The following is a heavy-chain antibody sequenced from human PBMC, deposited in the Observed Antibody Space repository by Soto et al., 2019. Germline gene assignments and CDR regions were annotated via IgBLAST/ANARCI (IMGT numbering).Heavy chain of an antibody. D-gene: IGHD6-25*01. CDR2: ISSDGSGK. CDR1: EFIFSSYG. V-gene: IGHV3-30*03. J-gene: IGHJ1*01. CDR3: AREGHSRGYGAYLQH. Sequence: QVQLVESGGGVVQPGRSLRLSCAASEFIFSSYGMHWVRQAPGKGLEWVAVISSDGSGKYYADSVKGRFTIPRDNSKNTLYLQMHSLRTEATAVYHCAREGHSRGYGAYLQHWGQGTLVTVSS.